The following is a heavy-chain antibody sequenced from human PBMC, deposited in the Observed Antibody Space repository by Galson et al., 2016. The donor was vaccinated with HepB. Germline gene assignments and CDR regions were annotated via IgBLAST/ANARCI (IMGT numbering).Heavy chain of an antibody. CDR1: GFTSSTYG. CDR2: ISYDGDTK. V-gene: IGHV3-30*03. D-gene: IGHD5-18*01. CDR3: ASDPRQWQRGYNDGFEY. Sequence: SLRLSCAASGFTSSTYGMHWVRQAPGKGLEWVAVISYDGDTKYHADSVKGRFTISRDHSKNTIYLQMHRLRFEDTAVYYCASDPRQWQRGYNDGFEYWGQGTLVSVSS. J-gene: IGHJ4*02.